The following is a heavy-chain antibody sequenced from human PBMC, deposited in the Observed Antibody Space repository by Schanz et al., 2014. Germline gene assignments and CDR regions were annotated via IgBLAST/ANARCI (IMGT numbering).Heavy chain of an antibody. CDR1: GYTLTDFA. J-gene: IGHJ5*02. Sequence: QVHLVQSGSELKKPGASVKVSCRASGYTLTDFALNWVRQAPGQGLEWMGWINTNTGNPTYAQGFGGRFVFSLDTSVTTAYLQISSLKAEDTAVYYCARGGVVVVTAALNWFDPWGQGTLVTVSS. CDR2: INTNTGNP. CDR3: ARGGVVVVTAALNWFDP. V-gene: IGHV7-4-1*02. D-gene: IGHD2-15*01.